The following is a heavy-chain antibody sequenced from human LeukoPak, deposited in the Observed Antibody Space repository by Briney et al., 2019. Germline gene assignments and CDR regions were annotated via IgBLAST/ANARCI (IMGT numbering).Heavy chain of an antibody. Sequence: SETLSLTCTVSGYSISSGYYWGWIRQPPGRGLEWIGNIYHSGSTYYNPSLKSRITISVDTSKNQFSLSLSSVTAADTAVYYCARMYYSDTSGFDYWGQGTPVTVSS. J-gene: IGHJ4*02. CDR2: IYHSGST. D-gene: IGHD3-22*01. CDR1: GYSISSGYY. V-gene: IGHV4-38-2*02. CDR3: ARMYYSDTSGFDY.